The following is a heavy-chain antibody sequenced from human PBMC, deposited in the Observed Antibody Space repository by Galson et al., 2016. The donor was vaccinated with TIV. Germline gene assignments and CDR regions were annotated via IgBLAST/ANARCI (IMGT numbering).Heavy chain of an antibody. CDR3: ARDKSGFDTVAHFYYYVEV. CDR1: GDSMSTYY. Sequence: ETLSLTCTVSGDSMSTYYWTWIRQPPGKGLEWIGHVYYSGSTDYNPSLKSRVTISLDASKRQFSLKLTSVSAADTAVYYCARDKSGFDTVAHFYYYVEVWGKGTTVTVSS. V-gene: IGHV4-59*01. D-gene: IGHD1-26*01. CDR2: VYYSGST. J-gene: IGHJ6*03.